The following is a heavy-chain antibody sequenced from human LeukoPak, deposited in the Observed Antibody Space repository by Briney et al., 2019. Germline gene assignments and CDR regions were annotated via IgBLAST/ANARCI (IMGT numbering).Heavy chain of an antibody. CDR2: IYYSGST. V-gene: IGHV4-59*01. CDR3: AGMVRESDYYYYMDV. CDR1: GGSISSYY. D-gene: IGHD3-10*01. Sequence: ASETLSLTCTVSGGSISSYYWSWIRQPPGKGLEWIGYIYYSGSTNYNPSLKSRVTISVDTSKNQFSLKLSSVTAADTAVYCCAGMVRESDYYYYMDVWGKGTTVTVSS. J-gene: IGHJ6*03.